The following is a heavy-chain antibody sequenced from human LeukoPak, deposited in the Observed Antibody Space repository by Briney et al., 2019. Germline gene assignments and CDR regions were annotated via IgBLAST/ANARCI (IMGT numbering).Heavy chain of an antibody. Sequence: PGGSLRLSCVASGFTFNTYDMHWVRQTTGKGLEWVSGIDTAGDPYYPDSVKGRFTISRENAKNSLYLQMNSLRAGDTAVYYCARYCSGVSCYSGYDYWGQGTLVTVSS. CDR2: IDTAGDP. J-gene: IGHJ4*02. V-gene: IGHV3-13*05. D-gene: IGHD2-15*01. CDR1: GFTFNTYD. CDR3: ARYCSGVSCYSGYDY.